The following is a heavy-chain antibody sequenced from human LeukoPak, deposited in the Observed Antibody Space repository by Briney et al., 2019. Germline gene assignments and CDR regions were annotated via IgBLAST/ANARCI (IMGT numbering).Heavy chain of an antibody. J-gene: IGHJ4*02. CDR3: ARAEPYSNFDY. Sequence: ASVKVSCKASGGTFSSYAISWVRQAPGQGLEWMGWISAYNGNTNYAQKLQGRVTMTTDTSTSTAYMELRSLRSDDTAVYYCARAEPYSNFDYWGQGTLVIVSS. V-gene: IGHV1-18*01. CDR1: GGTFSSYA. CDR2: ISAYNGNT. D-gene: IGHD1-14*01.